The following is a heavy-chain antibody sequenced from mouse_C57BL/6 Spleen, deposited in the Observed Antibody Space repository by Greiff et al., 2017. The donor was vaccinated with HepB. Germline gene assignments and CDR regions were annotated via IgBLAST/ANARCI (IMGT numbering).Heavy chain of an antibody. J-gene: IGHJ1*03. CDR1: GYTFTDYN. Sequence: EVQLQQSGPELVKPGASVKIPCKASGYTFTDYNMDWVKQSHGKSLEWIGDINPNNGGTIYNQKFKGKATLTVDKSSSTAYMELRSLTSEDTAVYYCARRDYGSSRGWYFDVWGTGTTVTVSS. CDR3: ARRDYGSSRGWYFDV. D-gene: IGHD1-1*01. CDR2: INPNNGGT. V-gene: IGHV1-18*01.